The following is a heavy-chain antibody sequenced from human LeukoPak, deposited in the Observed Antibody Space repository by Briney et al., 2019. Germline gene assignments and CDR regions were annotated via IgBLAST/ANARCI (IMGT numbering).Heavy chain of an antibody. D-gene: IGHD3-22*01. CDR3: ARVSVQYYYDSTAPAYYFDY. CDR1: GYTFTSYY. CDR2: INPSGGST. J-gene: IGHJ4*02. V-gene: IGHV1-46*01. Sequence: GASVKVSCKASGYTFTSYYMHWVRQAPGQGLEWMGIINPSGGSTSYAQKFQGRVTMTRDTSTSTVYMELSSLRSEDTAVYYRARVSVQYYYDSTAPAYYFDYWGQGTLVTVSS.